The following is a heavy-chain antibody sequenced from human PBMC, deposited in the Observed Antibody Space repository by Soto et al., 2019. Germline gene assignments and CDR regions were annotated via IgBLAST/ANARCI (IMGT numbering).Heavy chain of an antibody. CDR3: AKDRRVRDGLDV. D-gene: IGHD3-10*01. CDR2: ISYDGNYQ. Sequence: QVQLVESGGGVVQPGRSLRLSCAASGFTFSNYGVHWVRQAPGSGLEWVALISYDGNYQYYADAVKGRFTISRDNSKNTLYLEMTSLRSEDTAAYYCAKDRRVRDGLDVWGQGTTVTVSS. V-gene: IGHV3-30*18. CDR1: GFTFSNYG. J-gene: IGHJ6*02.